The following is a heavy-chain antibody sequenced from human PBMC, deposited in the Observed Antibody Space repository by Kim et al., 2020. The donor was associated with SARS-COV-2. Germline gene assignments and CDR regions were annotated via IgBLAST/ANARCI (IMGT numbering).Heavy chain of an antibody. D-gene: IGHD2-15*01. Sequence: GGSLRLSCSASGFTFCDYALTWYRQAPGQRLEWVGFVRTETYRATTRYAASVEGRFTISRDDSNSIAYLQMDSLKIEDTAVYYCARDRSSSVVADVWGQGTTVTVSS. V-gene: IGHV3-49*03. CDR1: GFTFCDYA. J-gene: IGHJ6*02. CDR2: VRTETYRATT. CDR3: ARDRSSSVVADV.